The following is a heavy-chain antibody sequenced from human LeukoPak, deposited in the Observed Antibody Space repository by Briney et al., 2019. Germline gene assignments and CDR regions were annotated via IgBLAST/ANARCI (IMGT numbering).Heavy chain of an antibody. CDR3: ARGTASYY. V-gene: IGHV3-23*01. CDR2: ISGSGGST. CDR1: GFTFSSNG. Sequence: GGALRLSCAASGFTFSSNGMSWVRQAPGKGLEWVSVISGSGGSTYYADSVKGRFTISRDNAKNTLYLQMNSLRAEDTAVYYCARGTASYYWGQGTLVTVSS. J-gene: IGHJ4*02.